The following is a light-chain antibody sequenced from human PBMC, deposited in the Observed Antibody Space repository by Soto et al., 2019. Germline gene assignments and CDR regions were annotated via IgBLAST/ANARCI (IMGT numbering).Light chain of an antibody. Sequence: EIVLTQSPGTLSLSPGESATLSCRASQSVDRNFLAWFQHKPGQAPRLLIYAVSNRATGIPDRFSASGSGTDFTLTASRLEPEDFAVYYCHQYAHSPLTFGGGTKVETK. CDR1: QSVDRNF. CDR2: AVS. V-gene: IGKV3-20*01. J-gene: IGKJ4*01. CDR3: HQYAHSPLT.